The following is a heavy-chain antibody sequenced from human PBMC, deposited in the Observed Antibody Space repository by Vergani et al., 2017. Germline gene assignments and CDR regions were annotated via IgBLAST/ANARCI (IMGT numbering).Heavy chain of an antibody. V-gene: IGHV3-66*02. CDR1: GFTVSSNY. D-gene: IGHD4-17*01. Sequence: EVQLVESGGGLVQPGGSLRLSCAASGFTVSSNYMSWVRQAPGKGLEWVSVIYSGGSTYYADSVKGRFTISRDNSKNTLYLQMNSLRAEDTAVYYCARDLRGPRDDFDYWGQGTLVTVSS. J-gene: IGHJ4*02. CDR3: ARDLRGPRDDFDY. CDR2: IYSGGST.